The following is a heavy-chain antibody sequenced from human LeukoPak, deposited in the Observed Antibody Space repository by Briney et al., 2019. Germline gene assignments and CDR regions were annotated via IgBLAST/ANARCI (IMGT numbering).Heavy chain of an antibody. Sequence: GGSLRLSCAASGFTFSSYAMSWVRQAPGKGLEWVSAISGSGGSTYYADSVKGRFTISRGNSKNTLYLQMNSLRAEDTAVYYCATLPASGGSRESRGQGTLVTVSS. V-gene: IGHV3-23*01. CDR1: GFTFSSYA. CDR3: ATLPASGGSRES. CDR2: ISGSGGST. J-gene: IGHJ4*02. D-gene: IGHD2-15*01.